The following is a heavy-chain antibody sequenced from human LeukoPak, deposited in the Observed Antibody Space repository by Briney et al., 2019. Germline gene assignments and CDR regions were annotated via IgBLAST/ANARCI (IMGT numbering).Heavy chain of an antibody. V-gene: IGHV3-33*01. CDR3: AGAYYYDSSGRVDY. Sequence: GGSLRLSCAASGFTFSSYGMHWVRQAPGKGLEWVAVIWYDGSKKDYADSVKGRFTISRDNSKNTLYLQMNSLRAEDEAVYYCAGAYYYDSSGRVDYWGQGTLVTVSS. CDR2: IWYDGSKK. CDR1: GFTFSSYG. J-gene: IGHJ4*02. D-gene: IGHD3-22*01.